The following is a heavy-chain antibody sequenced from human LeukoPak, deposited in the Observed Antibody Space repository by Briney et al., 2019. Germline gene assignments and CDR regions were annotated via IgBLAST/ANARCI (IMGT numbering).Heavy chain of an antibody. CDR3: ARRAYGPLVYYFDY. V-gene: IGHV4-39*01. CDR2: IYYSGST. CDR1: GGSISSSSYY. D-gene: IGHD3-10*01. Sequence: SETLSLTCTVSGGSISSSSYYWGWIRQPPGKGLEWIGSIYYSGSTYYNPSLKSRVTISVDTSKNQFSPKLSSVTAADTAVYYCARRAYGPLVYYFDYWGQGTLVTVSS. J-gene: IGHJ4*02.